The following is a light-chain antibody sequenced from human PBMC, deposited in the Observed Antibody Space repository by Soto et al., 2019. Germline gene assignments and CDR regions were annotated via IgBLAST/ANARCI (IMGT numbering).Light chain of an antibody. CDR3: QQRNNWPPAT. Sequence: EIVLTQSPATLSLSPGERATLSCRASQSVGRHLAWYQQKPGQAPRLLIYHASNRATGVPARFSGSGSGTDFTLSISSLEPEDFAVYYCQQRNNWPPATFGGGTKVEIK. V-gene: IGKV3-11*01. J-gene: IGKJ4*01. CDR1: QSVGRH. CDR2: HAS.